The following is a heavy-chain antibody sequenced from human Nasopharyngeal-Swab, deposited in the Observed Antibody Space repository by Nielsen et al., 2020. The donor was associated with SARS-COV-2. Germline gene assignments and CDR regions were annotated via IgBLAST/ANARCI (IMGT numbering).Heavy chain of an antibody. J-gene: IGHJ4*02. CDR2: INAGNGNT. Sequence: ASVKVSCKASGYTFTSYAMHWMRQAPGQRLEWMGWINAGNGNTKYSQKFQGRVTITRDTSASTAYMELSSLRSEDTAVYYCARGGLLYYYDSSGYFFLDYWGQGTLVTVSS. CDR1: GYTFTSYA. CDR3: ARGGLLYYYDSSGYFFLDY. D-gene: IGHD3-22*01. V-gene: IGHV1-3*01.